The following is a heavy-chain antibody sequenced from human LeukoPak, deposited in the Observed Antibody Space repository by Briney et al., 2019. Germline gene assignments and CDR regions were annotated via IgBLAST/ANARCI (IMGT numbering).Heavy chain of an antibody. CDR1: GFTFSSYA. V-gene: IGHV3-23*01. CDR2: INGRGGST. CDR3: AKGPLATFDI. Sequence: GGSLRLSCAASGFTFSSYAMSWVRQAPGKGLEWVSGINGRGGSTYYADSVKGRFTISRDNSKNTLYLQMNSLRVEDTAVYHCAKGPLATFDIWGQGTMVTVSS. J-gene: IGHJ3*02.